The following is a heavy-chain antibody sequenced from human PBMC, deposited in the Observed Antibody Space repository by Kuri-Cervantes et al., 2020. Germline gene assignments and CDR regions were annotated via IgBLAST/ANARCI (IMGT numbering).Heavy chain of an antibody. J-gene: IGHJ4*02. CDR3: ARDSGPHIPMVRGTPFDY. V-gene: IGHV3-30-3*01. D-gene: IGHD3-10*01. Sequence: GGSLRLSCAASGFIFSSYAMHWVRQAPGKGLEWVAVISYDGSNKYYADPVKGRFTISRDNSKNTLYLQMNSLRAEDTAVYYCARDSGPHIPMVRGTPFDYWGQGTLVTVSS. CDR1: GFIFSSYA. CDR2: ISYDGSNK.